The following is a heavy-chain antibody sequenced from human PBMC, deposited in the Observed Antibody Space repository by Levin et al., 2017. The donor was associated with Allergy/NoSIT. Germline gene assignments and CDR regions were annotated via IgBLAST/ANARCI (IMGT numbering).Heavy chain of an antibody. CDR1: GGSFSNYY. J-gene: IGHJ4*02. CDR2: INHSGST. CDR3: ARSVAGNDY. V-gene: IGHV4-34*01. Sequence: SETLSLTCAVYGGSFSNYYWSWIRQPPGKGLEWIGEINHSGSTNYNPSLKSRVTISIDTSKNQFSLKLSSVTAADTAVYYCARSVAGNDYWGQGTLVTVSS. D-gene: IGHD6-19*01.